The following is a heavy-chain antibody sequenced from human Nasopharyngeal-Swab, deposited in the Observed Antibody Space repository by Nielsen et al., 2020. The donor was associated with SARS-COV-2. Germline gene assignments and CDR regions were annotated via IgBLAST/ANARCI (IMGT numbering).Heavy chain of an antibody. D-gene: IGHD1-26*01. J-gene: IGHJ6*02. Sequence: GSLALSCAFSGGSFNSYYWTWIRQSPGKVLGWIGEISHSGSTKYNPYLKRRLTISVDTSNNQFSLKLTSVTAADTGVYYCARIKSGPYSSLYYYGLDVWGPGTTVTVSS. V-gene: IGHV4-34*01. CDR2: ISHSGST. CDR1: GGSFNSYY. CDR3: ARIKSGPYSSLYYYGLDV.